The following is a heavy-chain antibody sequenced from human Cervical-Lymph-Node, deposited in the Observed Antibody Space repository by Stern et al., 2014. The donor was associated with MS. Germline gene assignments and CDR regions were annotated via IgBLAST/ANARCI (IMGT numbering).Heavy chain of an antibody. J-gene: IGHJ4*02. CDR1: GYSFTDYY. CDR2: INPSIGVP. Sequence: VQLLQSGAEVKNPGASVKVSCRSSGYSFTDYYFHWVRQAPGRGLEWMGCINPSIGVPHYAQQFQGRVTMTRGSSMNTAYMEMSRLRSDDTAVYYCQAFPAYWGQGTLITVSS. CDR3: QAFPAY. V-gene: IGHV1-2*02.